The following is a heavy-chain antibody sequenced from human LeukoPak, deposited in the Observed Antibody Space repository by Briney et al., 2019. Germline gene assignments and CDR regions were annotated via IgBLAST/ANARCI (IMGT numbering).Heavy chain of an antibody. D-gene: IGHD3-3*01. CDR2: IYYSGST. Sequence: SETLSLTCTVSGGSISSHYWSWIRQPPGKGLEWIGYIYYSGSTNYNPSLKSRVTISVGTSKNQFSLKLSSVTAADTAVYYCARSVGPTIFGVVYPNYHYYYYMDVWGKGTTVTVSS. CDR3: ARSVGPTIFGVVYPNYHYYYYMDV. CDR1: GGSISSHY. J-gene: IGHJ6*03. V-gene: IGHV4-59*11.